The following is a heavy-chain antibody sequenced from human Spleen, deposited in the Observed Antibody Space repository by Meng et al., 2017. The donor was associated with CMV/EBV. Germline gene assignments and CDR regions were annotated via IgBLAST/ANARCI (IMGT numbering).Heavy chain of an antibody. CDR3: TRVVIYKAYGMDV. Sequence: GGSLRLSCTAFGFTFGDYIMTWVRQAPGKGLEWVGFIRTKTYGGTTEYAASVRGRFTISRDDSKTTAYLQMNKLKTEDTAVYYCTRVVIYKAYGMDVWGQGTTVTVSS. CDR2: IRTKTYGGTT. D-gene: IGHD2-21*01. V-gene: IGHV3-49*04. J-gene: IGHJ6*02. CDR1: GFTFGDYI.